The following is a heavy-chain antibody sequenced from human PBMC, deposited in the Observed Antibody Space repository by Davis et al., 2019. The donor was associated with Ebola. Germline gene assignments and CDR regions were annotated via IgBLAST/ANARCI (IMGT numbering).Heavy chain of an antibody. CDR3: ARGSKYDFWSGGGHWFDP. CDR2: IDHIGGI. Sequence: PSETLSLTCAVHGGSFRGYYWSWIRQPPGKGLEWIGQIDHIGGINYNPSLKSRVYISLETSKSQLSLSLGFLTAADTAVYYCARGSKYDFWSGGGHWFDPWGQGTLVTVSS. CDR1: GGSFRGYY. D-gene: IGHD3-3*01. V-gene: IGHV4-34*01. J-gene: IGHJ5*02.